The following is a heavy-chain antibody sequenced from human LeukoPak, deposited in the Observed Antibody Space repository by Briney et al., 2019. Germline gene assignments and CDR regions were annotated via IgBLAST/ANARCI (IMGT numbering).Heavy chain of an antibody. D-gene: IGHD1-26*01. CDR2: IYYSGST. CDR1: AGPFSTSSYY. CDR3: ARFLRGRWSTPYSGSYPDY. V-gene: IGHV4-39*01. J-gene: IGHJ4*02. Sequence: SETLSLTCTVSAGPFSTSSYYWGWIRQPPGKGLEWIGSIYYSGSTYYNPSLKSRVTISVDTSKNQFSLKLSSVTDADTAVYYCARFLRGRWSTPYSGSYPDYWGQGTLVTVSS.